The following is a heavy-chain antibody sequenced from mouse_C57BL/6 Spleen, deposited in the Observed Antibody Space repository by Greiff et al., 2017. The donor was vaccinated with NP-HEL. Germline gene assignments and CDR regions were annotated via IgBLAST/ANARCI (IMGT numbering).Heavy chain of an antibody. D-gene: IGHD1-1*01. CDR1: GYTFTSYW. Sequence: QVQLKQPGAELVRPGSSVKLSCKASGYTFTSYWMHWVKQRPIPGLEWIGNIDPSDSETHYNQKFKDKATLTVDKSSSTAYMQLSSLTSEDSAVYYCARYGGPPFDYWGQGTTLTVSS. V-gene: IGHV1-52*01. J-gene: IGHJ2*01. CDR2: IDPSDSET. CDR3: ARYGGPPFDY.